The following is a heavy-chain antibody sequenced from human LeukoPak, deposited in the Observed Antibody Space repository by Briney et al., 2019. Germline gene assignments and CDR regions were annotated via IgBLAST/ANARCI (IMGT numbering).Heavy chain of an antibody. D-gene: IGHD3-22*01. Sequence: ASETLSLTCTVSGGSISSYYWSWIRQPPGKGQEWIGYIYYSGSTNYNPSLKSRVTISVDTSKNQFSLKLSSVTAADTAVYYCARDGSSGYTPFDYWGQGTLVTVSS. V-gene: IGHV4-59*01. CDR3: ARDGSSGYTPFDY. J-gene: IGHJ4*02. CDR1: GGSISSYY. CDR2: IYYSGST.